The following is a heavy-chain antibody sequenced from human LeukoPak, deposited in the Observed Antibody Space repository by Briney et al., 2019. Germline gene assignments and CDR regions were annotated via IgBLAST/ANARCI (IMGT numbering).Heavy chain of an antibody. CDR2: ISGSGGST. CDR1: GFTFSSYA. CDR3: AKDSSMVRGDYDYFDY. Sequence: GGSLRLSCAASGFTFSSYAMSWVRQAPGKGLEWVSAISGSGGSTYYADSVKGRFTISRDNSKNTLYLQMNSLRAEDTAVYYCAKDSSMVRGDYDYFDYWGQGTLVTVSS. V-gene: IGHV3-23*01. J-gene: IGHJ4*02. D-gene: IGHD3-10*01.